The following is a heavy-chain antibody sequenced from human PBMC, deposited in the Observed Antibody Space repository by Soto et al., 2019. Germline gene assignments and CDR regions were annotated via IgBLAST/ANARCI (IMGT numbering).Heavy chain of an antibody. D-gene: IGHD2-21*02. CDR3: ARGGAWGGGCYSVYFDS. V-gene: IGHV4-30-4*01. J-gene: IGHJ4*02. CDR1: GDSISTSDHY. Sequence: VQLQESGPGMVRPSQTLSLSCSVSGDSISTSDHYWSWIRQAPGKGLEWIGYIHSTGSTSYSPSLKDRVIWSVNRPNNQPALIWRSGTAADPALFSWARGGAWGGGCYSVYFDSWGQGPLVSVSA. CDR2: IHSTGST.